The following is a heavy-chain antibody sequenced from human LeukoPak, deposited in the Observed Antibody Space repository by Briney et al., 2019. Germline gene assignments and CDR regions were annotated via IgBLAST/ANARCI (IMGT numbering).Heavy chain of an antibody. CDR1: GGSISSGGYY. CDR2: IYYRGST. V-gene: IGHV4-31*03. J-gene: IGHJ1*01. CDR3: VSGSSGWLYFQH. D-gene: IGHD6-19*01. Sequence: SETLSLTCTVSGGSISSGGYYWSWIRQHPGKGLEWIGYIYYRGSTYYNPSLESRVTISVDTSKNQFSLKLSSVTAADTAVYYCVSGSSGWLYFQHWGQGTLATVSS.